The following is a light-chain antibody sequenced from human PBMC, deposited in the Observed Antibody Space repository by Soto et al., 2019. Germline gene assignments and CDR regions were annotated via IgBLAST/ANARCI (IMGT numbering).Light chain of an antibody. J-gene: IGKJ1*01. V-gene: IGKV3-20*01. CDR3: QHFGSSPPSWS. Sequence: TVLTQSPGTLSLCPGERATLSCRASQSVGSSYLAWYQQKPAQAPRLLIYGASNRATGIPDRFSSSGSGTDFTLTISRLEPEDFAVYYCQHFGSSPPSWSFGPGTKVEVK. CDR2: GAS. CDR1: QSVGSSY.